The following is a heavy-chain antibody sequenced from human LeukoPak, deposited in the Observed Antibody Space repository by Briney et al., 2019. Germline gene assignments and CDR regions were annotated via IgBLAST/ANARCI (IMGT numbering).Heavy chain of an antibody. J-gene: IGHJ4*02. CDR1: GYSISSGYY. D-gene: IGHD1-20*01. CDR3: ARASITGGDFDY. Sequence: SETLSLTCTVSGYSISSGYYWGWIRQPPGKGLEWIGSIYHSGSTYYNPSLKSRVTISVDTSKNQFSLKLSSVTAADTAVYYCARASITGGDFDYWGQGTLVTVSP. CDR2: IYHSGST. V-gene: IGHV4-38-2*02.